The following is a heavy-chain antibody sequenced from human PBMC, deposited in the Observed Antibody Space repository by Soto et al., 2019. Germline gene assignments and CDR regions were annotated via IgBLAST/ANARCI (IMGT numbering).Heavy chain of an antibody. CDR3: ARSNRVATKHHWFDP. CDR1: GDSIGTTHSY. V-gene: IGHV4-30-4*08. Sequence: SETLSLTCTVSGDSIGTTHSYWARIRQSPGKGLEWIGYIYYSGSTYYIPSLKSRVTLSVDTSEKQFSLKLSSVTAADTAVYYCARSNRVATKHHWFDPWGQGTLVTVSS. CDR2: IYYSGST. J-gene: IGHJ5*02. D-gene: IGHD5-12*01.